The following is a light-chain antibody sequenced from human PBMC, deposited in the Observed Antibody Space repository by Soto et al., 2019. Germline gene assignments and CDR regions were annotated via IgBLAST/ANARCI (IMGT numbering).Light chain of an antibody. CDR1: QSVSSIY. J-gene: IGKJ1*01. CDR3: HQYRSSPQT. V-gene: IGKV3-20*01. Sequence: EIVLTQSPGTLSLSPGERATLSCRASQSVSSIYLAWYQQKPGQAPRLLVYGASSRATGIPDRFSGSGSETDFSLTISRLVPEDLAVYYCHQYRSSPQTCGQGTKVEIK. CDR2: GAS.